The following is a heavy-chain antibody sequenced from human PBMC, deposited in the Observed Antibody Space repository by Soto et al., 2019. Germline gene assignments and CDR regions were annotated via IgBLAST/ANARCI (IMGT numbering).Heavy chain of an antibody. V-gene: IGHV1-8*01. Sequence: QVQLVQSGAEVKKPGASVKVSCKASGYTFTSYDINWVRQATGQGLEWMGWMNPNSGNTGYAQKVQGRVTRTRNTSISTAYMELSSLRSEDTAVYYGASGIAAAGIPVAFDIWGQGTMVTVSS. CDR3: ASGIAAAGIPVAFDI. CDR1: GYTFTSYD. J-gene: IGHJ3*02. CDR2: MNPNSGNT. D-gene: IGHD6-13*01.